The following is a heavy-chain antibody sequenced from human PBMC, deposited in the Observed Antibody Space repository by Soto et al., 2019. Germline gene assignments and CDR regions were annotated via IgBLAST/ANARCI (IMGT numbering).Heavy chain of an antibody. V-gene: IGHV4-34*01. CDR1: GESFSGYI. Sequence: QVQLQQSGAGLLQPSETLSLTCAVYGESFSGYIWTWIRQTPGKGLQWIGQINHSGSAYYNPSLKRRDTILVHTSNSQFSLELSSVTDADTAVYYCARGLITGSHYSGGWYYFDSWGQGTQVTVSS. CDR2: INHSGSA. D-gene: IGHD6-19*01. CDR3: ARGLITGSHYSGGWYYFDS. J-gene: IGHJ4*02.